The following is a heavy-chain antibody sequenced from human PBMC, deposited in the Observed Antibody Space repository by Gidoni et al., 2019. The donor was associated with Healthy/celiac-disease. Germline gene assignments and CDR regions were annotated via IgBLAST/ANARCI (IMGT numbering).Heavy chain of an antibody. J-gene: IGHJ5*02. CDR3: VGAAAGMSWFDP. CDR2: ISSSSSYI. D-gene: IGHD6-13*01. CDR1: GFTFSSYS. Sequence: EVQLVESGGGLVKPGGSLRLSCAASGFTFSSYSMNWVRQAPGKGLEWVSSISSSSSYIYYADSVKGRFTISRDNAKNSLYLQMNSLRAEDTAVYYCVGAAAGMSWFDPWGQGTLVTVSS. V-gene: IGHV3-21*01.